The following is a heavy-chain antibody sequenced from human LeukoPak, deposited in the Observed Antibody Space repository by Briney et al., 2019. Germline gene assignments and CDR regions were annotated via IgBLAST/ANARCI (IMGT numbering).Heavy chain of an antibody. V-gene: IGHV3-23*01. CDR2: ITDSGYST. J-gene: IGHJ4*02. D-gene: IGHD3-3*01. CDR3: AKGMGFLEWLTFVY. Sequence: PGGSLRLSCAASGFTFSSYAMSWVRQAPGKGLEWVSAITDSGYSTYYADSVKGRFTISRDNSKNTLYLQMNSLRAEDTAVYYCAKGMGFLEWLTFVYWGQGTLVTVSS. CDR1: GFTFSSYA.